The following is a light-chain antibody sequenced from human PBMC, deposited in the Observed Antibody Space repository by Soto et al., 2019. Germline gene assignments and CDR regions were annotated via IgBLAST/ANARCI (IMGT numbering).Light chain of an antibody. CDR3: QQSYSTPPYT. Sequence: DIQMTQSPSSLSAXVGDRVTITCRASQSISSYLNGYQQNPGKAPKLLIYAASSLQSGVPSRFSSSGSETEFTLTISSLQPEDFATYYCQQSYSTPPYTFGQGTKLEIK. J-gene: IGKJ2*01. CDR2: AAS. CDR1: QSISSY. V-gene: IGKV1-39*01.